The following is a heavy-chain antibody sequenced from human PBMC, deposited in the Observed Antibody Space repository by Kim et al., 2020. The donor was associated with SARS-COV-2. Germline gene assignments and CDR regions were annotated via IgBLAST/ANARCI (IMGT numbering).Heavy chain of an antibody. CDR2: IYYSGST. J-gene: IGHJ5*02. CDR1: GGSISSGGYY. V-gene: IGHV4-31*03. CDR3: ARDGHDFRSGWFDP. Sequence: SETPSLTCTVSGGSISSGGYYWSWIRQHPGKGLEWIGYIYYSGSTYYNPSLKSRVTISVDTSKNQFSLKLSSVTAADTAVYYCARDGHDFRSGWFDPWGQGTLVTVSS. D-gene: IGHD3-3*01.